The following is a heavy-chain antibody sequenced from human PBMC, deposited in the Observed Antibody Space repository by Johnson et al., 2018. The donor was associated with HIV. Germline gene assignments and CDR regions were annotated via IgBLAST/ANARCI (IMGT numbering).Heavy chain of an antibody. J-gene: IGHJ3*02. CDR3: AIGRGEFPRHAFDI. CDR2: INSDGSST. CDR1: GFTFSSYA. V-gene: IGHV3-74*02. Sequence: VQLVESGGGVVRPGGSLRLSCAASGFTFSSYAMSWVRQAPGKGLEWVSRINSDGSSTSYADSVKGRFTISRDNAKNTLYLQMNSLRAEDTAVYYCAIGRGEFPRHAFDIWGQGTMVTVSS. D-gene: IGHD3-10*01.